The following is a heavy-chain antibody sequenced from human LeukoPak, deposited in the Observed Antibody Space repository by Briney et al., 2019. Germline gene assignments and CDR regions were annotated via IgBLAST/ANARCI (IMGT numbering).Heavy chain of an antibody. CDR1: GFTFSSYW. J-gene: IGHJ4*02. CDR2: IKQDGSEK. Sequence: PGGSPRLSCAASGFTFSSYWMSWVRQAPGKGLEWVANIKQDGSEKYYVDSVKGRFTISRDNAKNSLYLQMNSLRAEDTAVYYCARDFLGWRELEGEYFDYWGQGTLVTVSS. V-gene: IGHV3-7*01. CDR3: ARDFLGWRELEGEYFDY. D-gene: IGHD3/OR15-3a*01.